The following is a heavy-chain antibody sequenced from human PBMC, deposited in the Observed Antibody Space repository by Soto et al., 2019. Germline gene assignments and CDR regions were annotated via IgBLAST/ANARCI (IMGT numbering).Heavy chain of an antibody. CDR2: ISNDGTNQ. CDR1: GFTFSNYG. CDR3: AKDLIPTVYAVISGYYHGLDV. D-gene: IGHD2-8*01. V-gene: IGHV3-30*18. Sequence: GGSLRLSCAASGFTFSNYGVHWVRQAPGKGLEWVAFISNDGTNQYYVDSVKGRFTISRDNSKNTLYLEMNSLRGEDTAVYYCAKDLIPTVYAVISGYYHGLDVWGQGTAVTVSS. J-gene: IGHJ6*02.